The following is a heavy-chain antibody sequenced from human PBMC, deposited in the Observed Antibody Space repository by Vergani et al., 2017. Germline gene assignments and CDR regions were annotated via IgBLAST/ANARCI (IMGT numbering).Heavy chain of an antibody. CDR2: IYHSGGA. J-gene: IGHJ5*02. CDR3: ARYCSSTGCYLSSDP. CDR1: GGSITSSSYY. V-gene: IGHV4-39*01. D-gene: IGHD2-2*01. Sequence: QLHLQESGPGLVKPSETLSLTCTVSGGSITSSSYYWGWIRQPPGKGLEWIGNIYHSGGAYYNPSLKGRVTISVDTSKNQFSLEVTSVTAADTAVYYCARYCSSTGCYLSSDPWGQGTLVTVSS.